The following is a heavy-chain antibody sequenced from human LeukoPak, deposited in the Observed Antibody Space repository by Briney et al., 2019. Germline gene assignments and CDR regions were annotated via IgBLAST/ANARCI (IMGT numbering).Heavy chain of an antibody. D-gene: IGHD6-19*01. J-gene: IGHJ4*02. Sequence: QPGRSLKLSCAASGFTFDDYAMHWVRQAPGKGLEWVSGISWNSGSIGYADSVKGRFTISRDNAKNSLYLQMNSLRAEDTALYYCAKDRAVAVLYYFDYWGQGTLVTVSS. V-gene: IGHV3-9*01. CDR1: GFTFDDYA. CDR2: ISWNSGSI. CDR3: AKDRAVAVLYYFDY.